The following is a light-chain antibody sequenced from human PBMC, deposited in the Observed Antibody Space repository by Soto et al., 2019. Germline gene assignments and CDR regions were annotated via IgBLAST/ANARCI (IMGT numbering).Light chain of an antibody. V-gene: IGKV3-15*01. CDR1: QNIHTN. CDR2: GAS. CDR3: QQYSNWPRT. Sequence: VRMHSAGTRTLSKSERATLSCRAGQNIHTNLAWYQQKPGQAPRLLFYGASTGATGLPARFSGSGSGTEFTLTINSLQAEDCAVYYCQQYSNWPRTFGQGTRLEIK. J-gene: IGKJ5*01.